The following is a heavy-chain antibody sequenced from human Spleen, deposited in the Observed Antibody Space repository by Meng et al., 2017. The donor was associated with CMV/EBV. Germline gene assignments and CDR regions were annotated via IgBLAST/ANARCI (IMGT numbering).Heavy chain of an antibody. Sequence: QVQLVQSGAEVTKPGASVKVSCKASGYTFTGYYMHWVRQAPGQGLEWMGWINPNSGGTNYAQKFQGRVTITADESTSTAYMELSSLRSEDTAVYYCARGFGWELLPFDYWGQGTLVTVSS. CDR2: INPNSGGT. D-gene: IGHD1-26*01. V-gene: IGHV1-2*02. CDR1: GYTFTGYY. J-gene: IGHJ4*02. CDR3: ARGFGWELLPFDY.